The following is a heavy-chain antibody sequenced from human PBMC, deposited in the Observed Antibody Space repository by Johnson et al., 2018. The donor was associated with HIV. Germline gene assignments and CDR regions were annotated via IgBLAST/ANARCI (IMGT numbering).Heavy chain of an antibody. CDR2: IGTAGDT. Sequence: VQLVESGGGLVQPGGSLRLSCAASGFTFSSYDMHWVRQATGKGLEWVSAIGTAGDTYYPGSVKGRFTISRDNSKNTLYLQMNSLRAEDTALYYCARGGYCTGGVCLGDAFDIWGQGTMVTVSS. V-gene: IGHV3-13*01. CDR1: GFTFSSYD. CDR3: ARGGYCTGGVCLGDAFDI. J-gene: IGHJ3*02. D-gene: IGHD2-8*02.